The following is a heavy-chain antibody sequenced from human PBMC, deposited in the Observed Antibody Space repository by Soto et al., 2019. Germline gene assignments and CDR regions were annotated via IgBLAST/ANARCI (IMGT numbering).Heavy chain of an antibody. CDR1: GFTFSSYS. J-gene: IGHJ6*02. D-gene: IGHD5-18*01. V-gene: IGHV3-48*02. CDR2: ISPSSSTI. CDR3: ATESVDTAMEHRIGMDV. Sequence: EVQLVESGGGLVQPGGSLRLSCAASGFTFSSYSMNWVRQAPGKGLEWVSYISPSSSTIYYADSVKGRFTISRDYAKNSLYLQMNSLRDEDTAVYYCATESVDTAMEHRIGMDVWGQGTTVTVSS.